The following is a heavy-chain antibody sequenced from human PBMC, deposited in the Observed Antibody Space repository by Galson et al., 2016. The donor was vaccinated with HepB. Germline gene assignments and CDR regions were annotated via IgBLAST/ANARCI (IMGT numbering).Heavy chain of an antibody. CDR1: GDSIRSNRYY. J-gene: IGHJ4*02. CDR2: IYNSGTT. D-gene: IGHD2-2*01. CDR3: ARHAMRVTSGGPGYFDF. Sequence: ETLSLTCYVSGDSIRSNRYYWGWVRQTPGQGLVWIWSIYNSGTTYYNWSLKSRALISADTSNNHFSLKLRSVSAPATGLYYCARHAMRVTSGGPGYFDFWGQGKPVTVSS. V-gene: IGHV4-39*01.